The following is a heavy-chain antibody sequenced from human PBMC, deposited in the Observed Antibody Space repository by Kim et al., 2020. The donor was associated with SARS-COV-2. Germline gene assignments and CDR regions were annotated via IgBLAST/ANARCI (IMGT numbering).Heavy chain of an antibody. CDR2: IKQDGSEK. D-gene: IGHD3-10*01. J-gene: IGHJ6*02. Sequence: GGSLRLSCAASGFTFSSYWMSWVRQAPGKGLEWVANIKQDGSEKYYVDSVKGRFTISRDNAKNSLYLQMNSLRAEDTAVYYCASPGTRPPVLLWFGSRGQGYYYGMDVWGQGTTVTVSS. V-gene: IGHV3-7*01. CDR1: GFTFSSYW. CDR3: ASPGTRPPVLLWFGSRGQGYYYGMDV.